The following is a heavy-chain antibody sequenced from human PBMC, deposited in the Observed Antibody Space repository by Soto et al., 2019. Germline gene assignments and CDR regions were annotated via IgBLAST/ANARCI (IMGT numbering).Heavy chain of an antibody. V-gene: IGHV1-2*04. CDR3: ARGASLVRGGAYYYYGMDV. CDR2: INPNSGGT. CDR1: GHTFTGYY. Sequence: ASVKVSCKASGHTFTGYYMHWVRQAPGQGLEWMGWINPNSGGTNYAQKFQGWVTMTRDTSISTAYMELSRLRSDDTAVYYCARGASLVRGGAYYYYGMDVWGQGTTVTVSS. J-gene: IGHJ6*02. D-gene: IGHD2-15*01.